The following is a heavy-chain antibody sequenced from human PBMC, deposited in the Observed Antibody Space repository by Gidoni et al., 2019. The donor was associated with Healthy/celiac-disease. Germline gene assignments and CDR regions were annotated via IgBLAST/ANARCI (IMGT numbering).Heavy chain of an antibody. CDR3: ARVGYCSSTSCLSDAFDI. V-gene: IGHV3-21*01. CDR2: ISSSSSYI. D-gene: IGHD2-2*01. Sequence: EVQLVESGGGLVKPGGSLRLSCAASGFTFSSYSMNWVRQAPGKGLEWVSSISSSSSYIYYADSVKGRFTISRDNAKNSLYLQMNSLRAEDTAVYYCARVGYCSSTSCLSDAFDIWGQGTMVTVSS. CDR1: GFTFSSYS. J-gene: IGHJ3*02.